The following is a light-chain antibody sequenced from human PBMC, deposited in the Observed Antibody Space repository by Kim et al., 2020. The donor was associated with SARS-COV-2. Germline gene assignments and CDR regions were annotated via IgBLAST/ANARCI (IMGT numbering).Light chain of an antibody. J-gene: IGLJ2*01. CDR3: QSYDVNDVI. CDR1: SGSIGSKY. CDR2: EDN. V-gene: IGLV6-57*01. Sequence: GETVTITCTRNSGSIGSKYVQWYQRRPGRSPTAVIYEDNQRPSGVPDRFSGSIDRSSNSATLTISGLETEDEADYYCQSYDVNDVIFGGGTQLTVL.